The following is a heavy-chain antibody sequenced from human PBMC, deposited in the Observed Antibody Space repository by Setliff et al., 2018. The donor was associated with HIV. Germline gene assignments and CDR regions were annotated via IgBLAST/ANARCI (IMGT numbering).Heavy chain of an antibody. Sequence: GGSLRLSCAASGFTFSTYAMGWVRQAAGKGLEWVSTIGAVGTPTHYADSVKGRFTISRDNSKNTLYLQMNSLRAEDTAVYYCAKDRYYDSSGSPFDYWGQGTLVTVSS. V-gene: IGHV3-23*01. CDR2: IGAVGTPT. D-gene: IGHD3-22*01. CDR3: AKDRYYDSSGSPFDY. J-gene: IGHJ4*02. CDR1: GFTFSTYA.